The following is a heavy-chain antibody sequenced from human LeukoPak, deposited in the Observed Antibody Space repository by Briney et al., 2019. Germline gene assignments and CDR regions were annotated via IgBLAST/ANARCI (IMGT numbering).Heavy chain of an antibody. D-gene: IGHD3-10*01. J-gene: IGHJ4*02. Sequence: TGGSLRLSCAASGFTFSSYSMNWVRQAPGKGLEWVSSISSSSSYIYYADSVKGRFTISRDNAKNSLYLQMNSLRAEDTAVYYCARAGGGSGSYYNXNXXXXXQXXLVT. CDR1: GFTFSSYS. CDR2: ISSSSSYI. CDR3: ARAGGGSGSYYNXNXXX. V-gene: IGHV3-21*01.